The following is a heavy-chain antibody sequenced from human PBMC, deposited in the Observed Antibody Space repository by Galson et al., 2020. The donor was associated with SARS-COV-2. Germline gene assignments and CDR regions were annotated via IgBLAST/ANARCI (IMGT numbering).Heavy chain of an antibody. CDR3: ARVPTVYDSSGYYYASGSRDAFDI. V-gene: IGHV1-18*01. CDR2: ISAYNGNT. J-gene: IGHJ3*02. Sequence: SVKVSCKASGYTFTSYGISWVRQAPGQGLEWMGWISAYNGNTNYAQKLQGRVTMTTNTSTSTAYMELRGLRSDDTAVYYCARVPTVYDSSGYYYASGSRDAFDIWGQGTMVTVSS. CDR1: GYTFTSYG. D-gene: IGHD3-22*01.